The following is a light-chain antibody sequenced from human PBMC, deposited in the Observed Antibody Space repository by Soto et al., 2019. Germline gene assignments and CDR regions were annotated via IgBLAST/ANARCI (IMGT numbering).Light chain of an antibody. CDR2: ENN. Sequence: QSVLPQPPSVSATPGQKVTISCSGSSSNIGNHYVCWYQHLPRTAPKLLIYENNKRPSGIPDRFSGSKSGTSVTLGITGLQSGDEADYYCGTWDSSLSAYVFGTGSKVTV. V-gene: IGLV1-51*02. J-gene: IGLJ1*01. CDR1: SSNIGNHY. CDR3: GTWDSSLSAYV.